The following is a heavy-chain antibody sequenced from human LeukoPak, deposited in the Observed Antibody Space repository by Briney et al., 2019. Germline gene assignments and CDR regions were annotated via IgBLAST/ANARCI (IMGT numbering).Heavy chain of an antibody. CDR1: GYTFTGYY. Sequence: ASVKVSCKASGYTFTGYYMHWVRQAPGQGLEWMGCINPNSGGTNYAQKFQGRVTMTRNTSISTAYMELSRLRSDDTAVYYCAREIVVVPANRFDPWGQGTLVTVSS. V-gene: IGHV1-2*02. CDR3: AREIVVVPANRFDP. CDR2: INPNSGGT. D-gene: IGHD2-2*01. J-gene: IGHJ5*02.